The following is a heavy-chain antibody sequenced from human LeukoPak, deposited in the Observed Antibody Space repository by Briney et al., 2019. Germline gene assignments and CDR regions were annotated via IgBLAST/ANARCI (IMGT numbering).Heavy chain of an antibody. J-gene: IGHJ5*02. CDR2: LYYSGST. CDR1: GGSISSDY. D-gene: IGHD4-23*01. Sequence: PSETLSLTCIVSGGSISSDYWSWVRQPPGKGLEWIGYLYYSGSTNYNPSLESRVTISVDTSKNQFSLQLTSVTAADTAVYYCARFGGNSGWFDPWGQGTLVTVSS. CDR3: ARFGGNSGWFDP. V-gene: IGHV4-59*01.